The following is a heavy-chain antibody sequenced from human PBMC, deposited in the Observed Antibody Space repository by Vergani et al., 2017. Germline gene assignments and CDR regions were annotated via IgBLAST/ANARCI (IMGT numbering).Heavy chain of an antibody. V-gene: IGHV3-48*01. CDR2: ISSSSSTI. CDR3: ARSYYYDSSGYYYVGGLDYFDY. D-gene: IGHD3-22*01. Sequence: EVQLVESGGGLVQPGGSLRLSCAASGFTFSSYSMNWVRQAPGKGLEWVSYISSSSSTIYYADSVKGRFTISRDNAKNSLYLQMNSLRAEDTAVYYCARSYYYDSSGYYYVGGLDYFDYWGQGTLVTVSS. CDR1: GFTFSSYS. J-gene: IGHJ4*02.